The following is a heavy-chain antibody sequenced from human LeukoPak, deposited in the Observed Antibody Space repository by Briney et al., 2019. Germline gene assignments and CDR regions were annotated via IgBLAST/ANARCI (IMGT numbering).Heavy chain of an antibody. CDR1: GGSISSYY. V-gene: IGHV4-59*01. CDR2: IYYSGYT. D-gene: IGHD3-10*01. CDR3: ARTTMVRGTYYMDV. J-gene: IGHJ6*03. Sequence: SETLSLICTVSGGSISSYYWSWIRQPPGKGLEWIGYIYYSGYTNYNPSLKSRVTISVDTSKNQFSLKLSSVTAADTAVYYCARTTMVRGTYYMDVGGKGTTVTISS.